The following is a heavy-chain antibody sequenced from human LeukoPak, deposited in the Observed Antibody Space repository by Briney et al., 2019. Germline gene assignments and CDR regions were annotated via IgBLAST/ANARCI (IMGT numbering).Heavy chain of an antibody. J-gene: IGHJ6*03. V-gene: IGHV3-21*01. CDR3: ARDGQPAEYSRSWYYFMDV. Sequence: GGSLRLSCADSGFTLSSYSINWVRQAPGRGLEWVSSISSSSSYIYYADSVKGRFTISRDNAKNSLYLQMNSLRAEDTAVYYCARDGQPAEYSRSWYYFMDVWGKGTTVTVSS. CDR2: ISSSSSYI. D-gene: IGHD6-13*01. CDR1: GFTLSSYS.